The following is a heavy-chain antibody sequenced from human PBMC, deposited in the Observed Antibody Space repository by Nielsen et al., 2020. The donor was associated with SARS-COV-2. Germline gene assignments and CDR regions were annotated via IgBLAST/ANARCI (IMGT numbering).Heavy chain of an antibody. CDR3: ARGIGGYCSSTSCYDWDY. CDR1: GYTFTGYY. CDR2: INPNSGGT. V-gene: IGHV1-2*02. D-gene: IGHD2-2*01. J-gene: IGHJ4*02. Sequence: ASVKVSCKASGYTFTGYYMHWVRQAPGQGLEWMGWINPNSGGTNYAQKFQGRVTMTRDTSISAAYMELRSLRSDDTAVYYCARGIGGYCSSTSCYDWDYWGQGTLVTVSS.